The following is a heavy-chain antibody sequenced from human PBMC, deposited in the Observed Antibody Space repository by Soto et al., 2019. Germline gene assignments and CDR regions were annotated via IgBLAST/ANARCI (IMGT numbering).Heavy chain of an antibody. CDR3: ARSAIPRGGWFRP. Sequence: TSETLSLTCNVSDDSLSTYYWCWIRQSAGKGLEWIGRIYASGSTNYNPSLKGRVSMSVDTSKKQFSLKMMSVTAADTATYYCARSAIPRGGWFRPWGQGVLVTVSS. D-gene: IGHD2-21*01. J-gene: IGHJ5*02. CDR2: IYASGST. V-gene: IGHV4-4*07. CDR1: DDSLSTYY.